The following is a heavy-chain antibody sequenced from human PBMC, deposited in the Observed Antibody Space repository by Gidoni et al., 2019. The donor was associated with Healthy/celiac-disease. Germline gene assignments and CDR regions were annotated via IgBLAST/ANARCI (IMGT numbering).Heavy chain of an antibody. CDR3: ARSSYCSSTSCWSYYYYYGMDV. Sequence: QVQLVASGGGLVKPGGSLRLSCAASCFTFSDYYMSWIRQAPGKGLEWVSYISRSGSTIYYADSVKGRFTISRDNAKNSLYLQMNSLRAEDTAVYYCARSSYCSSTSCWSYYYYYGMDVWGQGTTVTVSS. J-gene: IGHJ6*02. CDR1: CFTFSDYY. V-gene: IGHV3-11*01. D-gene: IGHD2-2*01. CDR2: ISRSGSTI.